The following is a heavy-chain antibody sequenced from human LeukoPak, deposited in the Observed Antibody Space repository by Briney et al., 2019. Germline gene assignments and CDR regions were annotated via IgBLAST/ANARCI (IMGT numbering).Heavy chain of an antibody. CDR3: AKDPFEYSSSSTYYYYGMDV. CDR2: ISYDGSNK. Sequence: PGGSLRLSCAASGFTFSSYGMHWVRQAPGKGLEWVAVISYDGSNKYYADSVKGRFTISRVNSKHTLYLQMNSLRAEDTAVYYCAKDPFEYSSSSTYYYYGMDVWGQGTTVTVSS. V-gene: IGHV3-30*18. D-gene: IGHD6-6*01. CDR1: GFTFSSYG. J-gene: IGHJ6*02.